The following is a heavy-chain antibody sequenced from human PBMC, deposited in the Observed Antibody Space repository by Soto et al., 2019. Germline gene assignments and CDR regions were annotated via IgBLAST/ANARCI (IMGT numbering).Heavy chain of an antibody. D-gene: IGHD3-16*01. Sequence: SETLSLTCTVSGGSLTTGGSYWSWIRQHPGKGLEWIGNIYHSGNTYYNPSLKSRLTISVDTSKNHFSLMVDSVTAADTAVYYCARVAKMRYDRSLLSRRSSNWFDPWGQGTLVTVSS. J-gene: IGHJ5*02. CDR3: ARVAKMRYDRSLLSRRSSNWFDP. CDR1: GGSLTTGGSY. V-gene: IGHV4-31*03. CDR2: IYHSGNT.